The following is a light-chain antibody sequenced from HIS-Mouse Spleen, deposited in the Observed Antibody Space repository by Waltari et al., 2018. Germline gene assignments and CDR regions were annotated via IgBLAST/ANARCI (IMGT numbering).Light chain of an antibody. V-gene: IGLV4-69*01. Sequence: QLVLTQSPSASASLGASVKLTCTLSSGHSSYAIAWHQQQTEKGPRYLMKLNSDGSQSKGDGIPYRFSGASSGAERYLTIASLQSEDESDYYCQTWGTGTAVFGGGTQLTAL. CDR3: QTWGTGTAV. CDR2: LNSDGSQ. J-gene: IGLJ7*02. CDR1: SGHSSYA.